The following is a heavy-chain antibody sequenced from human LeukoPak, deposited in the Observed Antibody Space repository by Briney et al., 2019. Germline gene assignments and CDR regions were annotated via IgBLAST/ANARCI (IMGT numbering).Heavy chain of an antibody. CDR3: VSRGCTANACFAPSFRCFDH. CDR1: GLTFSRYW. J-gene: IGHJ4*02. D-gene: IGHD2-8*01. CDR2: INQDGSDE. V-gene: IGHV3-7*03. Sequence: TGGSLRLSCAASGLTFSRYWLTWVRQAPGKGLEWVANINQDGSDENYVDSVRGRFTVSRDNAKNSLHLQMNNLRNEDTAVYHCVSRGCTANACFAPSFRCFDHWGRGTRVTVSS.